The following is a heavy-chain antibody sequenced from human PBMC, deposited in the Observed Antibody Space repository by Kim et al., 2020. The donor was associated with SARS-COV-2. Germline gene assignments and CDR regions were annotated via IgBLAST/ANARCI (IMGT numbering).Heavy chain of an antibody. J-gene: IGHJ6*03. CDR2: IHSTGTT. CDR1: GDYINNKD. V-gene: IGHV4-59*08. Sequence: SETLSLTCTISGDYINNKDWDWIRQSREKVLEWIGYIHSTGTTEYNPSLEGRVTLLIDTSRNQFSLTLRSVTAADTAMYFCGRNGVYLDVWGKGTTVTVSS. D-gene: IGHD2-8*01. CDR3: GRNGVYLDV.